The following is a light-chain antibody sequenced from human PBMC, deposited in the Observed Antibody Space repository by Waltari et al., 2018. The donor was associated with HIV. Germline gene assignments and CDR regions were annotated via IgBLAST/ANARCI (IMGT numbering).Light chain of an antibody. J-gene: IGLJ2*01. CDR3: CSYAGRSTLEV. V-gene: IGLV2-23*02. Sequence: SALTQPASVSGSPGQSIPISCPGTSSNFGAYNLFSWYQQHPGKAPKFIIYEVNKRPSEVSIRFSGSKSGNTASLTVSGLQAEDEADYYCCSYAGRSTLEVFGGGTKVTVL. CDR1: SSNFGAYNL. CDR2: EVN.